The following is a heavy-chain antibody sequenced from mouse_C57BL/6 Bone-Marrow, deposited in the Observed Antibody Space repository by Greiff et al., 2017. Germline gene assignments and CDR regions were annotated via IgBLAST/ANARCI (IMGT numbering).Heavy chain of an antibody. CDR1: GFTFSSYG. V-gene: IGHV5-6*01. CDR3: ARHPNWDFMDY. CDR2: ISSGGSYT. Sequence: EVKLMESGGDLVKPGGSLKLSCAASGFTFSSYGMSWVRQTPDKRLEWVATISSGGSYTYYPDSVKGRFTISRDNAKNTLYLKMSSLKSEDTAMYYCARHPNWDFMDYWGQGTSVTVSS. J-gene: IGHJ4*01. D-gene: IGHD4-1*02.